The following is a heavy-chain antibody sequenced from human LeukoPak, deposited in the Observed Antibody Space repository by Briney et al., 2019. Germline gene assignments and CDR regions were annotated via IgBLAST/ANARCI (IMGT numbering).Heavy chain of an antibody. D-gene: IGHD6-6*01. CDR1: GCTFTGYY. CDR2: INPNSGGT. J-gene: IGHJ4*02. V-gene: IGHV1-2*06. CDR3: ARYEYLEQEYSRSSGGY. Sequence: GASVKVSCKASGCTFTGYYMHWVRQAPGQGLEWMGRINPNSGGTNYAQKFQGRVTMTRDTSISTAYMELSRLRSDDTAVYYCARYEYLEQEYSRSSGGYWGQGTLVTVSS.